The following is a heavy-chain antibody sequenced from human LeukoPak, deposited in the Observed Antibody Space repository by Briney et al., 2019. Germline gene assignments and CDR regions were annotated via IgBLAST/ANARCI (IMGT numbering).Heavy chain of an antibody. CDR3: SNGRTSSGTLQHDY. D-gene: IGHD6-19*01. CDR1: GFTFSSYG. CDR2: ISGNGGST. J-gene: IGHJ4*02. Sequence: GGTLRLSCAASGFTFSSYGMSWVRQAPGKGLEWVSAISGNGGSTYYADSVKGRFTISRDNSKNTLYLQMNSLRAEDTALYYCSNGRTSSGTLQHDYWGQGTLVTVSS. V-gene: IGHV3-23*01.